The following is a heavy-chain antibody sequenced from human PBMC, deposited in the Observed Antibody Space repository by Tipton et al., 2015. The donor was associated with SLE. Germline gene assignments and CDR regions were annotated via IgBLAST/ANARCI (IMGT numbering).Heavy chain of an antibody. CDR1: GGSITTYY. J-gene: IGHJ6*03. Sequence: TLSLTCSVSGGSITTYYWSWIRQPPGKGLEWIGYIYNSGSTYYNPSLKSRVTMSIDTSKNQFSLNLSSVTAADTAVYYCARGGLGVSYYYYMDVWGKGTTVTVSS. CDR2: IYNSGST. V-gene: IGHV4-59*01. D-gene: IGHD1-26*01. CDR3: ARGGLGVSYYYYMDV.